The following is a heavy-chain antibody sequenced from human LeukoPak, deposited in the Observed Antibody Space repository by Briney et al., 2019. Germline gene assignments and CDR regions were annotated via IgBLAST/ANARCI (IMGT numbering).Heavy chain of an antibody. Sequence: ASVKVSCKASGYTFTGYYMHWVRQAPGQGLEWMGWINPNSGGTNYAQKFQGRVTMTRDTSISTAYMELSRLRSDDTAMYYCARDLVAGYYYYYMDVWGKGTTVTVSS. CDR3: ARDLVAGYYYYYMDV. J-gene: IGHJ6*03. D-gene: IGHD6-25*01. V-gene: IGHV1-2*02. CDR1: GYTFTGYY. CDR2: INPNSGGT.